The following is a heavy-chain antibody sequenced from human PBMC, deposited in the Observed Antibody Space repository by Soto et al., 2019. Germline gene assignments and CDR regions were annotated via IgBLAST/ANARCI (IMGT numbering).Heavy chain of an antibody. CDR3: AREGNLNWFDP. V-gene: IGHV3-48*01. CDR1: GFTFSDYA. D-gene: IGHD4-4*01. Sequence: PGGSLRLSCVASGFTFSDYAMNWVRQAPGKGLEWVSYITHSSDTIYYSDAVKGRFTISRDNAKNSLYLQMNCLRPEDTAVYYCAREGNLNWFDPWGQGTLVTSPQ. CDR2: ITHSSDTI. J-gene: IGHJ5*02.